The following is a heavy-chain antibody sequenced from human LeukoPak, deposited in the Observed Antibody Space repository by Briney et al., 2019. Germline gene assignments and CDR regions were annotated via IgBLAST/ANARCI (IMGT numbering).Heavy chain of an antibody. CDR2: ITGSGAST. CDR1: GFTFSRYA. CDR3: AKGFRGTTTDAFDI. D-gene: IGHD1-1*01. V-gene: IGHV3-23*01. J-gene: IGHJ3*02. Sequence: GGSLRLSCAASGFTFSRYAMSWVRQARGRELAWVSTITGSGASTYFADSVKGRFTISRDNSKNTLYLQMNSLRAEDTAVYYCAKGFRGTTTDAFDIGGQGTMVTVSS.